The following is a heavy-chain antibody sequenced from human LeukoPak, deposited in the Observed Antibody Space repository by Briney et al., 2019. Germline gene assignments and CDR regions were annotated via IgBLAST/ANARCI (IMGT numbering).Heavy chain of an antibody. CDR3: ARLDKGIKAAHFDY. J-gene: IGHJ4*02. CDR2: ISYSGST. Sequence: SETLSLTCTVSGGSISSSDFNWGWIRQPPGKGLEWIGVISYSGSTYYNPSLKSRVAISVDASKSHFSLKLSSVTAADTAIYYCARLDKGIKAAHFDYWGQGTLVTVSS. D-gene: IGHD6-25*01. CDR1: GGSISSSDFN. V-gene: IGHV4-39*01.